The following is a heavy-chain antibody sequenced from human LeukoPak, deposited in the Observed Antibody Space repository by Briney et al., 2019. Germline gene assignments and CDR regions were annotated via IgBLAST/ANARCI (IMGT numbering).Heavy chain of an antibody. V-gene: IGHV3-20*04. CDR2: INWNGGST. CDR3: ARGKYYYYYMDV. J-gene: IGHJ6*03. CDR1: GFTFDDYG. Sequence: GGSLRLSCAASGFTFDDYGMSWVRLAPGKRLEWVSGINWNGGSTGYADSVKGRFTISRDNAKNSLYLQMNSLRAEDTALYYCARGKYYYYYMDVWGKGTTVTVSS.